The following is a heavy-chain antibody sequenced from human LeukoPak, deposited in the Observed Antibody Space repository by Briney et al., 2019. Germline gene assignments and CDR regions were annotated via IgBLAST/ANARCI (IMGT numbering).Heavy chain of an antibody. Sequence: KPLETLSLTCTVSGGSISSYYWSWIRQPAGKGLEWIGRIYTSGNTNYNPSLKSRVTMSVDTSKNQFSLKLSSVTAADTAVYYCAREPYCTNGVCSAYWGQGTLVTVSS. CDR2: IYTSGNT. V-gene: IGHV4-4*07. D-gene: IGHD2-8*01. CDR3: AREPYCTNGVCSAY. J-gene: IGHJ4*02. CDR1: GGSISSYY.